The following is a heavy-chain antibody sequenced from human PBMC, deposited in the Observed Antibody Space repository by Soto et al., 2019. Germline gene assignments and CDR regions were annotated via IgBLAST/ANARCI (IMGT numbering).Heavy chain of an antibody. CDR1: GGSFSGYY. D-gene: IGHD3-22*01. J-gene: IGHJ4*02. Sequence: QVQLQQWGAGLLKPSGTLSLTCAVYGGSFSGYYWSWIRQPPGKGLEWIGEINHSGSTNYNPSLKRRVTISVDTSKNQFSLKLSSVTAADTAVYYCARTANYYDSSGVQYYFDYWGQGTLVTVSS. CDR3: ARTANYYDSSGVQYYFDY. V-gene: IGHV4-34*01. CDR2: INHSGST.